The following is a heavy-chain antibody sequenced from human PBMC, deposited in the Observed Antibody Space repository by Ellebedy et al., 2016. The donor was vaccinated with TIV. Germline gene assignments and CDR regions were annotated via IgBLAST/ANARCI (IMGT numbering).Heavy chain of an antibody. Sequence: ASVKVSCKASGYTFTSYGISWVRQAPGQGLEWMGWISAYNGNTNYAQKLQGRVTMTTDTSTSTAYMELRSLRSDDTAVYYCARLGIVGATTGTGQAFDIWGQGTMVTVSS. CDR1: GYTFTSYG. CDR3: ARLGIVGATTGTGQAFDI. V-gene: IGHV1-18*01. J-gene: IGHJ3*02. D-gene: IGHD1-26*01. CDR2: ISAYNGNT.